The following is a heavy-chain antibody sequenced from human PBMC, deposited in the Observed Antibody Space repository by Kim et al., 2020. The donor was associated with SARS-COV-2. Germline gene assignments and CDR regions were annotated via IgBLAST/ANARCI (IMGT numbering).Heavy chain of an antibody. CDR2: ISNSGIT. CDR1: GRSVTTGTYY. Sequence: SETLSLTCTVSGRSVTTGTYYWGWLRQPPGKGREWMSSISNSGITYYNLFLVNRVTITVDTPANQFSLKVTSLTAADTACYCCTRSTGTDLDYWGQGTLVTVSS. CDR3: TRSTGTDLDY. J-gene: IGHJ4*02. V-gene: IGHV4-39*01. D-gene: IGHD1-1*01.